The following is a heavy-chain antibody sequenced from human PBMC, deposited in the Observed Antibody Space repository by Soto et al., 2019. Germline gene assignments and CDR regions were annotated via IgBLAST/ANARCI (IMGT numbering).Heavy chain of an antibody. J-gene: IGHJ5*02. CDR2: MDYSGRA. CDR3: ARHSGSYYRMYNWFDP. Sequence: PSETLSLTCTVVGGSMSSSTYYWGWIRQPPGKGLEWIGGMDYSGRAYYNPSLKSRVTISVDTSKNRFSLRLSSVTAADTAVYYCARHSGSYYRMYNWFDPWGQGTLVTVSS. V-gene: IGHV4-39*01. CDR1: GGSMSSSTYY. D-gene: IGHD3-10*01.